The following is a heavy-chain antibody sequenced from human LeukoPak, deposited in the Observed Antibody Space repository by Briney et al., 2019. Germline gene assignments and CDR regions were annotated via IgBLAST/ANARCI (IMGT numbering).Heavy chain of an antibody. CDR3: AREERVLLWFGELRYYGMDV. D-gene: IGHD3-10*01. CDR1: GFTFNNYA. J-gene: IGHJ6*02. CDR2: IKQDGSEK. V-gene: IGHV3-7*01. Sequence: QSGGSLRLSCVASGFTFNNYAMAWVRQAPGKGLEWVANIKQDGSEKYYVDSVKGRFTISRDNAKNSLYLQMNSLRAEDTAVYYCAREERVLLWFGELRYYGMDVWGQGTTVTVSS.